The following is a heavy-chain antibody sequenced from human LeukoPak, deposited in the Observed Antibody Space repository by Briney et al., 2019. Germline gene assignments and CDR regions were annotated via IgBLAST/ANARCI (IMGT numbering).Heavy chain of an antibody. CDR1: GFTFSSYW. Sequence: QPGGSLRLSCAASGFTFSSYWMSWVRQAPGKGLEWVANINQDGSEKYYVDSVKGRFTISRDNAKNSLYLQMSSLRAEDTALYYCASRSSVAASGPGWGQGTQVTVSS. CDR2: INQDGSEK. V-gene: IGHV3-7*01. D-gene: IGHD2-15*01. J-gene: IGHJ4*02. CDR3: ASRSSVAASGPG.